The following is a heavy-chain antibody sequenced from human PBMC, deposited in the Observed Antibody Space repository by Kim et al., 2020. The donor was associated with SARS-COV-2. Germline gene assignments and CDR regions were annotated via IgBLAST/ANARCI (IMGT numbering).Heavy chain of an antibody. D-gene: IGHD3-3*01. CDR2: IYYSGST. Sequence: SETLSLTCTVSGGSISSGGYSWTWIRRHPGQGLEWIGYIYYSGSTYYNPSLKSRVTISVDTSKNQFSLKLSSVTAADTAVYYCARTRYYDFWSGYYGRPLDVWGQGTTVTVSS. CDR3: ARTRYYDFWSGYYGRPLDV. CDR1: GGSISSGGYS. V-gene: IGHV4-31*03. J-gene: IGHJ6*02.